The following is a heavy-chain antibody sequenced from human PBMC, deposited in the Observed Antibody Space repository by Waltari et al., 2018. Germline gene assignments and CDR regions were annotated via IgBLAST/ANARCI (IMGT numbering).Heavy chain of an antibody. CDR1: GFSLSTSGMC. CDR3: ARMGGGGGDGYRDY. Sequence: QVTLRESGPALVKPTQTLTLTCTFSGFSLSTSGMCVSWIRQPPGKALEWLARIDWDDDKYYSTSLKTRLTTTKDTPKNQVVPKMTNMDPGNTPTYYGARMGGGGGDGYRDYWGQGTLVTVSS. J-gene: IGHJ4*02. CDR2: IDWDDDK. V-gene: IGHV2-70*15. D-gene: IGHD5-12*01.